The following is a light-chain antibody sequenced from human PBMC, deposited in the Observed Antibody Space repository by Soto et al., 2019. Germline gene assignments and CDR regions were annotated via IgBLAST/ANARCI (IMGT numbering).Light chain of an antibody. V-gene: IGKV3-15*01. CDR3: KQYNSWPWT. CDR1: QSVSSN. CDR2: GAY. Sequence: EIVLTQSPATLSLSPGERATLSCRASQSVSSNLAWYQQKPGQAPRLLIYGAYTRATGIPARFRGSGSGTEFTLTISSLQSEDFAVYYCKQYNSWPWTFGQGTKVDIK. J-gene: IGKJ1*01.